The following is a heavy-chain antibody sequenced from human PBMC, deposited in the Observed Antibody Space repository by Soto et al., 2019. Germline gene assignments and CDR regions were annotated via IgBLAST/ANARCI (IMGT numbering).Heavy chain of an antibody. CDR1: GFSLSTSGMR. V-gene: IGHV2-70*04. CDR2: LDWDDDK. J-gene: IGHJ5*02. Sequence: SGPTLVNPTQTLTLTCNFSGFSLSTSGMRVSWIRQPPGKALEWLARLDWDDDKLYSTSLKTRLTISKDTSKNQVVLTMTNMDPVDTATYYCARSIVAAGNRWFDPWGQGTLVTVSS. D-gene: IGHD6-13*01. CDR3: ARSIVAAGNRWFDP.